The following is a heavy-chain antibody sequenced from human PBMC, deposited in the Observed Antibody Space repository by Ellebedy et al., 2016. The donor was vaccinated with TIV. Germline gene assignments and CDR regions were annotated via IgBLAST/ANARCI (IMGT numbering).Heavy chain of an antibody. J-gene: IGHJ3*02. CDR1: GLTFNSHA. CDR2: ISGSGGNT. D-gene: IGHD1-26*01. CDR3: ARDQVGVGPAFDI. V-gene: IGHV3-23*01. Sequence: GESLKISCAASGLTFNSHAMSWVRQAPGKGLEWVSSISGSGGNTYYADSVKGRFTISRDNSKDTLYLQVNSLRAEDTAVYYCARDQVGVGPAFDIWGQGTMVTVSS.